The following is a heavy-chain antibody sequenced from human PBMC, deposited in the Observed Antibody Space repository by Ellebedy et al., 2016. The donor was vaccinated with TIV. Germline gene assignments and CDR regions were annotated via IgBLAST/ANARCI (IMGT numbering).Heavy chain of an antibody. CDR2: ISGSGGST. Sequence: GGSLRLSXAASGFTFSSYAMSWVRQAPGKGLEWVSAISGSGGSTYYADSVKGRFTISRDNSKNTLYLQMNSLRAEDTAVYYCARDLYCSGGSCYSGCDYWGQGTLVTVSS. V-gene: IGHV3-23*01. D-gene: IGHD2-15*01. CDR3: ARDLYCSGGSCYSGCDY. J-gene: IGHJ4*02. CDR1: GFTFSSYA.